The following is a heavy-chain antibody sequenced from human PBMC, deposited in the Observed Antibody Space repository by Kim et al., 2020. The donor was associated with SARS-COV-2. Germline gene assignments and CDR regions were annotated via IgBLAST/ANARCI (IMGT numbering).Heavy chain of an antibody. J-gene: IGHJ2*01. CDR2: IWYDGSNK. D-gene: IGHD4-17*01. Sequence: GGSLRLSCAASGFTFSSYGMHWVRQAPGKGLEWVAVIWYDGSNKYYAGSVKGRFTISRDNSKNTLYLQMNSLRAEDTAVYYCAREKKILYGDYWYFDLWGRGTLVTVSS. CDR3: AREKKILYGDYWYFDL. CDR1: GFTFSSYG. V-gene: IGHV3-33*08.